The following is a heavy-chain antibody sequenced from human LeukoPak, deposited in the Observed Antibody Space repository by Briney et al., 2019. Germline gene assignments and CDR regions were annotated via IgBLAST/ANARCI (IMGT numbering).Heavy chain of an antibody. CDR2: IYTSGST. J-gene: IGHJ5*02. CDR3: ARVVNTMVRGSKNWFDP. V-gene: IGHV4-4*07. D-gene: IGHD3-10*01. Sequence: SETLSLTCTVSGGSISSYHWSWIRQPAGKGLEWIGRIYTSGSTNYNPSLKSRVTMSVDTSKNQFSLKLSSVTAADTAVYYCARVVNTMVRGSKNWFDPWGQGTLVTVSS. CDR1: GGSISSYH.